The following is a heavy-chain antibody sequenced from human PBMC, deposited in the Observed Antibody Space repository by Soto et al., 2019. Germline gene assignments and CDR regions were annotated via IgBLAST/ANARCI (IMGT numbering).Heavy chain of an antibody. D-gene: IGHD2-15*01. CDR1: GFTFSSYA. J-gene: IGHJ4*02. CDR2: ISGSGGST. CDR3: AKSFVVAAALFAY. Sequence: GGSLRLSCAASGFTFSSYAMSWVRQAPGKGLEWVSAISGSGGSTYYADSVKGRFTISRDNSKNRLYLQMNRLRAEDTAVYYCAKSFVVAAALFAYWRQRTLVTVSS. V-gene: IGHV3-23*01.